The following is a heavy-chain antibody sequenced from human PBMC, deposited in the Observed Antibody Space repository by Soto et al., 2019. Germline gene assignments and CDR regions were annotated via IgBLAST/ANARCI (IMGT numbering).Heavy chain of an antibody. J-gene: IGHJ6*02. CDR1: GGSISSSSYY. V-gene: IGHV4-39*01. CDR2: IYYSGST. Sequence: SETLSLTCTVSGGSISSSSYYWGWIRQPPGKGLEWIGSIYYSGSTYYNPSLKSRVTISVDTSKNQFSLKLSSVTAADTAVYYCAREDYYYGMDVWGQGTTVTVSS. CDR3: AREDYYYGMDV.